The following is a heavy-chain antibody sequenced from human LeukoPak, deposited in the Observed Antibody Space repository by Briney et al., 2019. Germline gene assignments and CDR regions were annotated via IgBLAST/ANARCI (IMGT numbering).Heavy chain of an antibody. CDR3: AGEAGSSSWFFDY. V-gene: IGHV4-30-2*01. CDR2: INHSGST. D-gene: IGHD6-13*01. Sequence: PSQTLSLTCAVSGGSISSGGYSWSWIRQPPGKGLEWIGEINHSGSTNYNPSLKSRVTISVDTSKNQFSLKLSSVTAADTAVYYCAGEAGSSSWFFDYWGQGTLVTVSS. CDR1: GGSISSGGYS. J-gene: IGHJ4*02.